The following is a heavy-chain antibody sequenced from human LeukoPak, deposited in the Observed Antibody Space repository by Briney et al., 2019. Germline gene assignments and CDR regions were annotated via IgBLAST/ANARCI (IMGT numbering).Heavy chain of an antibody. D-gene: IGHD2-2*01. CDR1: GYTFTSYG. CDR3: ARDPAVPAAMLPSGWFDP. V-gene: IGHV1-18*01. J-gene: IGHJ5*02. CDR2: ISAYNGNT. Sequence: GASVKVSCKASGYTFTSYGISWVRQAPGQGLEWMGWISAYNGNTNYAQKLQGRVTMTTDTSTSTAYMELRSLRSDDTAVYYCARDPAVPAAMLPSGWFDPWGQGTLVTVSS.